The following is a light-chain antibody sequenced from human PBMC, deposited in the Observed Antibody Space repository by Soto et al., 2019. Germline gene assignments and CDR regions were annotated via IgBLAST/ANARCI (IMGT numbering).Light chain of an antibody. CDR2: DVT. CDR1: SSDVGDYDY. J-gene: IGLJ2*01. CDR3: CSYAGSSTFVV. V-gene: IGLV2-11*01. Sequence: QSALTQPRSVSGSPGQSVTISCTGTSSDVGDYDYVSWYQQHPGKAPQLMIYDVTRRPSGVPDRFSGSKSGNTASLTISGLQADDEADYYCCSYAGSSTFVVFGGGTKLPVL.